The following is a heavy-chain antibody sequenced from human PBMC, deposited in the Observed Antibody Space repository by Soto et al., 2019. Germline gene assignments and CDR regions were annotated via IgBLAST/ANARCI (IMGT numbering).Heavy chain of an antibody. J-gene: IGHJ4*02. Sequence: GGSLRLSCAASGFTFSTYWMHWVRQAPGKGLVWVTRINSDGSSTTYADSVKGRFTISRDNAKNTLYLQMNSLRAEDTAIYYCARAINGDQDYWGQGTLVTVSS. D-gene: IGHD2-21*02. V-gene: IGHV3-74*03. CDR3: ARAINGDQDY. CDR2: INSDGSST. CDR1: GFTFSTYW.